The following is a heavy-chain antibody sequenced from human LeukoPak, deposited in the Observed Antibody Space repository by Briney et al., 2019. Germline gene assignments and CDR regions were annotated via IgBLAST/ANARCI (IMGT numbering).Heavy chain of an antibody. J-gene: IGHJ6*02. CDR1: GFTFDDYA. Sequence: GRSLRLSCAASGFTFDDYAMPWVRQAPGKGLEWVSGISWNSGSIGYADSVKGRFTISRDNAKNSLYLQMNSLRAEDTALYYCAKDARGYSYGYPVPYYYYYGMDVWGQGTTVTVSS. CDR2: ISWNSGSI. D-gene: IGHD5-18*01. CDR3: AKDARGYSYGYPVPYYYYYGMDV. V-gene: IGHV3-9*01.